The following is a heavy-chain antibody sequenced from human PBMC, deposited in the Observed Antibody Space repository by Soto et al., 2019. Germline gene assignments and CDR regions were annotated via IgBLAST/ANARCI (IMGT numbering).Heavy chain of an antibody. Sequence: QVELQESGPRLVKPSQTLSLTCTVSGGSISSGDYYWSWIRQPPGKGLEWIGHISYTGSTHYNPSLRSRLTIAIDTSENQFSLKLGFVTAADTAVYYCARVTYVTFYYYTMDVWGQGTTVTVSS. CDR1: GGSISSGDYY. V-gene: IGHV4-30-4*01. CDR3: ARVTYVTFYYYTMDV. J-gene: IGHJ6*02. CDR2: ISYTGST. D-gene: IGHD2-21*02.